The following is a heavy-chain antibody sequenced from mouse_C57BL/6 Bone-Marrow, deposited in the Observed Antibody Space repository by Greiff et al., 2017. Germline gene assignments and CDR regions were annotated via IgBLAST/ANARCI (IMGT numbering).Heavy chain of an antibody. J-gene: IGHJ1*03. CDR1: GFSLSTFGLG. CDR2: IWWDDDN. Sequence: VKLMESGPGILQPSQTLSLTCSFSGFSLSTFGLGVGWIRQPSGKGLEWLAHIWWDDDNYYNPALKSRLTISKDTSKNQVFLKIANVDTADTATDYCARIRADGYDVFWYFDVWGTGTTVTVSS. D-gene: IGHD2-2*01. V-gene: IGHV8-8*01. CDR3: ARIRADGYDVFWYFDV.